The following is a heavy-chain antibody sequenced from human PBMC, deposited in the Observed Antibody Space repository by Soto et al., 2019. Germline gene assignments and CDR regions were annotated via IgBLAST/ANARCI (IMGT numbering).Heavy chain of an antibody. J-gene: IGHJ6*02. Sequence: QVQLVQSGAEVKKPGSSVKVSCKASGGTFSSYAISWVRQAPGQGLEWMGGIIPIFGTANYAQKFQGRVTITADKSTSTAYMELSSLRSEDTAVYYCARAQYSSGWYGYYYYGMDVWGQGTTFTVSS. D-gene: IGHD6-19*01. CDR2: IIPIFGTA. V-gene: IGHV1-69*06. CDR1: GGTFSSYA. CDR3: ARAQYSSGWYGYYYYGMDV.